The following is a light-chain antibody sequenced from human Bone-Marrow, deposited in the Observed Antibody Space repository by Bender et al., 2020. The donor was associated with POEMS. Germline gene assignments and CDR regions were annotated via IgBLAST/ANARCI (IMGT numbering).Light chain of an antibody. J-gene: IGLJ2*01. V-gene: IGLV1-44*01. Sequence: QSVLTQPPSASGTPGQSVIISCSGTDSNFGGNNVNWYQHLPGTAPRLVVYSNYQRPSGVPARFSGSKSGTSASLTVSGLQAEDEANYYCSSYTSITFVVFGGGTRLTV. CDR3: SSYTSITFVV. CDR1: DSNFGGNN. CDR2: SNY.